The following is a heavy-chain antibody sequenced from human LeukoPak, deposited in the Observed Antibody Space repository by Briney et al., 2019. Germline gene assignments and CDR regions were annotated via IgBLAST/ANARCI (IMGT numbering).Heavy chain of an antibody. CDR1: GYNFATYW. V-gene: IGHV5-51*01. CDR3: ARPVVVTAIHYFDY. J-gene: IGHJ4*02. D-gene: IGHD2-21*02. CDR2: VYPSDSDT. Sequence: GESLKISCKTSGYNFATYWIGWVRQMPGKGLEWMGIVYPSDSDTRYSPSFQGQVTISADKSISTAYLHWNSLKASDTAMYYCARPVVVTAIHYFDYWGQGTLVTVSS.